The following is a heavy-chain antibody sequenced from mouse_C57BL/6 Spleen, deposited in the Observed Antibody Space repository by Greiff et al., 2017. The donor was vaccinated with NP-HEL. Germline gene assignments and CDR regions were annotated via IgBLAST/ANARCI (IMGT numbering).Heavy chain of an antibody. Sequence: EVQLQQSGPELVKPGASVKISCKASGYTFTDYYMNWVKQSHGKSLEWIGDINPKNGGTSYNQKFKGKATLTVDKSSSTSYMELRSLTSEDSAVYYCARRIYYYGSSYQFDYWGQGTTLTVSS. J-gene: IGHJ2*01. CDR1: GYTFTDYY. CDR3: ARRIYYYGSSYQFDY. CDR2: INPKNGGT. D-gene: IGHD1-1*01. V-gene: IGHV1-26*01.